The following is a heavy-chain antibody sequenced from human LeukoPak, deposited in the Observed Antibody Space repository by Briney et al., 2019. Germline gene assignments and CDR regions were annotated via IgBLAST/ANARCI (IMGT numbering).Heavy chain of an antibody. V-gene: IGHV1-24*01. CDR2: FDPEDGET. D-gene: IGHD4-11*01. CDR1: GYTLTELS. Sequence: ASVKVSCKVSGYTLTELSMHWVRQAPGKGLEWMGGFDPEDGETIYAQKFQGRVTMTEDTSTDTAYMELSSLRSEDTAVYYCAKDFYSNPTSGGYFDYWGQGILVTVSS. CDR3: AKDFYSNPTSGGYFDY. J-gene: IGHJ4*02.